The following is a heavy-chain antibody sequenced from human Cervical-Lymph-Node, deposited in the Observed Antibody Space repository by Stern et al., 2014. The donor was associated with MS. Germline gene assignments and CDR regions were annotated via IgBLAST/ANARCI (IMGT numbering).Heavy chain of an antibody. CDR2: IYSTGRV. Sequence: QLQLQESGPGLVKPSQTLSLTCTVSGGSISSGSHYWSWIRQPAGKGLEWVGRIYSTGRVDYNPSLKGRVTMSVDTSKDQFSLELRSVTAADTAMYYCAREWIYEVSWFDSWGQGSLVIVSS. CDR1: GGSISSGSHY. J-gene: IGHJ5*01. D-gene: IGHD5/OR15-5a*01. CDR3: AREWIYEVSWFDS. V-gene: IGHV4-61*02.